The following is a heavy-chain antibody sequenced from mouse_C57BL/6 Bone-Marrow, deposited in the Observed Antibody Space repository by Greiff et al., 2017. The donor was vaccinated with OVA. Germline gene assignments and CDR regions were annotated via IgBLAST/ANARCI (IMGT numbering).Heavy chain of an antibody. CDR3: ASMITTHYYFDY. CDR2: ISYDGSN. V-gene: IGHV3-6*01. Sequence: DVKLQESGPGLVKPSQSLSLTCSVTGYSITSGYYWNWIRQFPGNKLEWMGYISYDGSNNYNPSLKNRISITRDTSKNQFFLKLNSVTTEDTATYYCASMITTHYYFDYWGQGTTLTVSS. CDR1: GYSITSGYY. D-gene: IGHD2-4*01. J-gene: IGHJ2*01.